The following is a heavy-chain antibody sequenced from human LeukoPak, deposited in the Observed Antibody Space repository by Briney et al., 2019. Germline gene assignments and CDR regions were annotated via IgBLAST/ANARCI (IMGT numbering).Heavy chain of an antibody. CDR1: GGSISSSSYY. V-gene: IGHV4-39*01. Sequence: SETLSLTCTVSGGSISSSSYYWGWIRQPPGKGLEWIGSIYYSGNTYYNPSLKSRVTISVDTSKNQFSLKLSSVTAADTAVYYCARQQNRGYALPFDSWGQGTLVTVSS. CDR2: IYYSGNT. D-gene: IGHD5-12*01. CDR3: ARQQNRGYALPFDS. J-gene: IGHJ4*02.